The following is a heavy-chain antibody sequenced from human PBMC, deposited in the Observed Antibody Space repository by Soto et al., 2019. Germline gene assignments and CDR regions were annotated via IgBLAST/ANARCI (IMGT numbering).Heavy chain of an antibody. CDR3: ARLKYYGSGSLFSFNCLDL. J-gene: IGHJ5*02. CDR1: GGSISSNRYY. D-gene: IGHD3-10*01. Sequence: SETLSLTCSVSGGSISSNRYYWGWIRQPPGKGLEWIGNIYYSGNTYYNLSLKSRVTISVDTSENQFSLKLSSVTASDTAVYYCARLKYYGSGSLFSFNCLDLWGPGTLVTVYS. V-gene: IGHV4-39*01. CDR2: IYYSGNT.